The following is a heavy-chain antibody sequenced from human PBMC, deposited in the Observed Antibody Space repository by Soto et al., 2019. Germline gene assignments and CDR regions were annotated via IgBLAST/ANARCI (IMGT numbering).Heavy chain of an antibody. CDR2: IYYSGSS. J-gene: IGHJ4*02. Sequence: LSLTCSVSGDSISSSGYYWSWIRQRPGKGLEWIVNIYYSGSSYNNPSLKSRVTISVNTSKNQFSLNLRSVTAADTAVYYCARDSDYYSSGSFDYWGQGTLVTVSS. CDR1: GDSISSSGYY. D-gene: IGHD3-10*01. V-gene: IGHV4-31*03. CDR3: ARDSDYYSSGSFDY.